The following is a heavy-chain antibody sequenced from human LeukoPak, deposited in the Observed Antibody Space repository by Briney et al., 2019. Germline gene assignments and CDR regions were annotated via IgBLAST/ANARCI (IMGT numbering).Heavy chain of an antibody. J-gene: IGHJ4*02. D-gene: IGHD3-3*01. Sequence: PGGSLRLSCAASGFTFSNYGMHWVRQAPGKGLEWVAVIYDDGSKEYFADSVKGRFTISRDNSKNTVLLQMNSLRAGDTAVFYCARDFKSGYVDSWGQGTLVTVSS. CDR2: IYDDGSKE. CDR1: GFTFSNYG. V-gene: IGHV3-33*01. CDR3: ARDFKSGYVDS.